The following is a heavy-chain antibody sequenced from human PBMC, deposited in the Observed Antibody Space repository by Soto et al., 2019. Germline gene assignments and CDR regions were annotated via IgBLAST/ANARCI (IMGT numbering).Heavy chain of an antibody. CDR3: ARAGSAGEYFDY. J-gene: IGHJ4*02. Sequence: SETLSLTCTVSGGSISSYYWSWIRQPPGKGLEWIGYIYYSGSTNYNPSLKSRVTISVDTSKNQFSLKLSSVTAADTAVYYCARAGSAGEYFDYWGQGTLVTVSS. V-gene: IGHV4-59*01. CDR2: IYYSGST. CDR1: GGSISSYY. D-gene: IGHD3-10*01.